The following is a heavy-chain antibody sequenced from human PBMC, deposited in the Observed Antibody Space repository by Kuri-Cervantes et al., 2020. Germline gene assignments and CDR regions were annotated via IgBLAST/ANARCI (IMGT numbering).Heavy chain of an antibody. D-gene: IGHD3-10*01. CDR1: GFTFSSYE. CDR3: TTDQYYYGSGSSDY. J-gene: IGHJ4*02. V-gene: IGHV3-15*01. CDR2: ITSKTDGGTT. Sequence: GGSLRLSCAASGFTFSSYEMNWVRQAPGKGLEWVGRITSKTDGGTTDYAAPVKGRFTISRDDSKNTLYLQTNSLKTEDTAVYYCTTDQYYYGSGSSDYWGQGTLVTVSS.